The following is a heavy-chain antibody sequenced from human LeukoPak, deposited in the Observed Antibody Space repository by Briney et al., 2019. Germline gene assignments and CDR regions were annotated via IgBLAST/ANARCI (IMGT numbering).Heavy chain of an antibody. Sequence: PGRSLRLSCAASGFTFSSYGMHWVRQAPGKGLEWVAVIWYDGSNKYYADSVKGRFTISRDNSKNTLYLQMNSLRAEDTAVYYCASPDSSGYSFDYWGQGTLVTVSS. CDR1: GFTFSSYG. D-gene: IGHD3-22*01. J-gene: IGHJ4*02. CDR2: IWYDGSNK. V-gene: IGHV3-33*01. CDR3: ASPDSSGYSFDY.